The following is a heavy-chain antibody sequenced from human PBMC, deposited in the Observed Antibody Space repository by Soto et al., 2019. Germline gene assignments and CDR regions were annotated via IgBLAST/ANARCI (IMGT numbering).Heavy chain of an antibody. Sequence: GASVKVSCEACGYTFTNYGISWVRQAPGQGLEWMGWISCNNGDANYAQKLQGRVTMTTDTSTSTAYMGLRSLRSDDTAVYYCARDLREPFDYWGQGTLVTVSS. D-gene: IGHD1-26*01. CDR1: GYTFTNYG. J-gene: IGHJ4*02. V-gene: IGHV1-18*01. CDR2: ISCNNGDA. CDR3: ARDLREPFDY.